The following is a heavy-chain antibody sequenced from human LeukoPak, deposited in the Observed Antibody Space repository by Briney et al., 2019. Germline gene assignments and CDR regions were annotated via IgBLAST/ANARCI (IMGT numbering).Heavy chain of an antibody. Sequence: PSETLSLTCTVSGGSIYGGGYYWSWIRQPPGKGLEWIGYIYHSGTTYYNPSLKSRVTISIDRSKNQFSLKLSSVTAADTAVYYCARARDTTSGSNWFDPRGQGTLVTVSS. D-gene: IGHD1-26*01. CDR3: ARARDTTSGSNWFDP. CDR2: IYHSGTT. J-gene: IGHJ5*02. V-gene: IGHV4-30-2*01. CDR1: GGSIYGGGYY.